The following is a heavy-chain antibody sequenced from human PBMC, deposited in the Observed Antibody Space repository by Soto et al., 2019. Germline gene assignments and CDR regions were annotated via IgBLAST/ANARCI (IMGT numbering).Heavy chain of an antibody. CDR3: ARRWGRTFDY. Sequence: SETLSLTCTVSGVSISSYYWSWIRQPPGKGLEWIGYIYYSGSTNYNPSLKSRVTISVDTSKNQFSLKLSSVTAADTAVYYCARRWGRTFDYWGQGTLVTVSS. CDR2: IYYSGST. J-gene: IGHJ4*02. CDR1: GVSISSYY. D-gene: IGHD7-27*01. V-gene: IGHV4-59*08.